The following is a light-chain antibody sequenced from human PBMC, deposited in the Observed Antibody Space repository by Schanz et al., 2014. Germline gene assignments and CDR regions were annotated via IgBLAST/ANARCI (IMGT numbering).Light chain of an antibody. CDR2: DVT. CDR1: SSDIGRYNY. J-gene: IGLJ2*01. Sequence: QSALTQPPSASGSPGQSVTISCTGTSSDIGRYNYVSWYQHHPGKAPKLLIYDVTKRPSGVPDRFSGSKSGNTASLTVSGLQAEDEADYYCSSNGGSNNWRVFGGGTKLTVL. CDR3: SSNGGSNNWRV. V-gene: IGLV2-8*01.